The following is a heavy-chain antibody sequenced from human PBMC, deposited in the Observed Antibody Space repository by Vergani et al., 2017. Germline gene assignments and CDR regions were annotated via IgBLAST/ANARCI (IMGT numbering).Heavy chain of an antibody. Sequence: QVQLVQSGAEVKKPGASVKVSCKASGYTFTSYYMHWVRQAPGQGLEWMGGIIPIFGTANYAQKFQGRVTITADESTSTAYMELSSLRSEDTAVYYCARETGSSWPSDDAFDIWGQGTTVTVSS. J-gene: IGHJ3*02. CDR1: GYTFTSYY. CDR3: ARETGSSWPSDDAFDI. D-gene: IGHD6-13*01. V-gene: IGHV1-69*01. CDR2: IIPIFGTA.